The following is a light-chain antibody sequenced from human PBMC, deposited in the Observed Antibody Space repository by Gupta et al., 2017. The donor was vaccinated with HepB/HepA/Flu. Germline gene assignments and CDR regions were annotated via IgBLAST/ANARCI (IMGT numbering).Light chain of an antibody. V-gene: IGLV3-1*01. J-gene: IGLJ2*01. CDR1: KLGDKY. CDR2: QDR. Sequence: SYELTQPPSVSVSPGQTASIHCSGEKLGDKYACWCQQKPGQCPVLVIYQDRRRPSGIPERFSGSSGSNSGNTATLTISGTQAMDEADYYCQAWDNRNVVFGGGTKLTVL. CDR3: QAWDNRNVV.